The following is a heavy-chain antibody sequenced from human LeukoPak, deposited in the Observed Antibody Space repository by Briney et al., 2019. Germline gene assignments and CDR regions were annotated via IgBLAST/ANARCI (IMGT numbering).Heavy chain of an antibody. J-gene: IGHJ6*02. CDR1: GGTFSSYA. CDR3: ASRGYCSSTSCPRADFYYYGMDV. CDR2: IIPILGIA. D-gene: IGHD2-2*01. V-gene: IGHV1-69*10. Sequence: SVKVSCKASGGTFSSYAISWVRQAPGQGLEWMGGIIPILGIANYAQKFQGRVTITADKSTSTAYMELSSLRSEDTAVYYCASRGYCSSTSCPRADFYYYGMDVWGQGTTVTVSS.